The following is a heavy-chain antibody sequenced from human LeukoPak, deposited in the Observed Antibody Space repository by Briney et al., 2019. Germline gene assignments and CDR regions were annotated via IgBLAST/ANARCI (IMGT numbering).Heavy chain of an antibody. CDR2: ISWNSAIV. D-gene: IGHD3-16*01. Sequence: GRSLRLSCAASGFTFDDYAMHWVRQAPGKGLEWVSGISWNSAIVGYADSVKGRFTISRDNAKKSLYLQMNSLRTEDTALYYCAKDMGVVMAMNYFDNWGQGTLVTVSS. CDR1: GFTFDDYA. V-gene: IGHV3-9*01. CDR3: AKDMGVVMAMNYFDN. J-gene: IGHJ4*02.